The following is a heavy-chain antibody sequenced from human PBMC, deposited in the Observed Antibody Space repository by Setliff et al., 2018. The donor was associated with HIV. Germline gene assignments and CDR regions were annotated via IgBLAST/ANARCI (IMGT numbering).Heavy chain of an antibody. CDR1: GGSISSYY. Sequence: SETLSLTCTVSGGSISSYYWSWIRQPPGKGLEWIGYIYTSGSTNYNPSLKSRVTISVDTSKNQFSLTLNSVTAADTAVYYCARGPAGRLVFLSYWGQGTLVTVSS. CDR2: IYTSGST. CDR3: ARGPAGRLVFLSY. D-gene: IGHD6-6*01. V-gene: IGHV4-59*01. J-gene: IGHJ4*02.